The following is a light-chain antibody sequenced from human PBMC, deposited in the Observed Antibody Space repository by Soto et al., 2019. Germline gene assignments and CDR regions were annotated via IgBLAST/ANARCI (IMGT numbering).Light chain of an antibody. CDR1: QSISGW. V-gene: IGKV1-5*03. Sequence: DIQMTQSPSTLSASVGDRVTITCRASQSISGWLAWYQQRPGRVPKLLIYKASNLEGGVPSRFSGSGSGTDFSLTISSLQPDDSSTYYCLQYITGSPWTFGQGTKVEIK. CDR3: LQYITGSPWT. CDR2: KAS. J-gene: IGKJ1*01.